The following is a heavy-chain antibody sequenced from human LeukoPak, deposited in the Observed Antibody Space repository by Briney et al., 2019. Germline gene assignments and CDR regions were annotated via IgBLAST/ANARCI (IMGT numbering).Heavy chain of an antibody. V-gene: IGHV1-24*01. D-gene: IGHD6-19*01. CDR1: GYTLTELS. CDR2: FDPEDGET. J-gene: IGHJ4*02. Sequence: ASVKVSCKVSGYTLTELSMHWVRQAPGKGLEWMGGFDPEDGETIYAQKFQGRVTMTRDTSTSTVYMELSSLRSDDTAVYYCARDLMSIAVAGFDYWGQGTLVTVSS. CDR3: ARDLMSIAVAGFDY.